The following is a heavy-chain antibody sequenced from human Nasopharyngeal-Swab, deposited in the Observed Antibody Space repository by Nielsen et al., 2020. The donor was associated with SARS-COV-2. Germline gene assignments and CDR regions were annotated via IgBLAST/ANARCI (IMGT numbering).Heavy chain of an antibody. CDR3: SRFSVTTAGDY. D-gene: IGHD4-17*01. J-gene: IGHJ4*02. CDR1: GFTFRNYW. CDR2: VTSDGSGA. V-gene: IGHV3-74*01. Sequence: GESLKISCVASGFTFRNYWMHWVRQAPGKGLEWVSRVTSDGSGADYAGSLRGRFTISRDNARDTLYLQMNSLRAEDTAVYYCSRFSVTTAGDYWGQGTLVTVSS.